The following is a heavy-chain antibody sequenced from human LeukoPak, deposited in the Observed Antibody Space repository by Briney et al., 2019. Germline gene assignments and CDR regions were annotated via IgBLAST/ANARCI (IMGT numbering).Heavy chain of an antibody. CDR1: GFTFSTYG. Sequence: GGSLRLSCAASGFTFSTYGMHWVRQAPGKGLEWVAVISYDGSNKYYADSVKGRLTISRDNSKNTLYLQMNSLRAEDTAVYYCAKVEAVAGTDYYYYMDVWGKGTTVTVSS. CDR2: ISYDGSNK. J-gene: IGHJ6*03. CDR3: AKVEAVAGTDYYYYMDV. V-gene: IGHV3-30*18. D-gene: IGHD6-19*01.